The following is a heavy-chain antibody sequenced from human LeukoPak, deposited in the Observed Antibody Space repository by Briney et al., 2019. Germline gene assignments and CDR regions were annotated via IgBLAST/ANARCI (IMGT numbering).Heavy chain of an antibody. V-gene: IGHV3-21*01. J-gene: IGHJ6*02. D-gene: IGHD3-10*01. CDR2: ISSSSSYI. CDR3: ASAALYYYGSGRFLDV. CDR1: GFTFSSYC. Sequence: GGSLRLSCAASGFTFSSYCVNWVRQAPGKGLEWVSSISSSSSYIYYADSVKGRFTISRDNAKNSLYLQMNSLRAEDTAVYYCASAALYYYGSGRFLDVWGQGTTVTVSS.